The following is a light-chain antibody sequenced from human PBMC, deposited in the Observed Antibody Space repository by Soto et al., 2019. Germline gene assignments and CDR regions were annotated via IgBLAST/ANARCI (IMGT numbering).Light chain of an antibody. J-gene: IGKJ4*01. CDR3: QHRSSWPLT. Sequence: EIVLTQSPGTLSLSPGERATLSCRASQSVSSYLAWYQQKPGQAPRLLIYDASNRATGIPARFSGRGSGTDFTLTISSLEPEDFAVYFCQHRSSWPLTFGGGTKVDIK. CDR2: DAS. CDR1: QSVSSY. V-gene: IGKV3-11*01.